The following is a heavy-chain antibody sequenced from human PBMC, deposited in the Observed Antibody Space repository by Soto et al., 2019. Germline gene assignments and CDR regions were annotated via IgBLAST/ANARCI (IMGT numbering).Heavy chain of an antibody. CDR3: ARGRIFGYNDYEPLGGLDY. D-gene: IGHD5-12*01. CDR1: GYSFTSND. CDR2: MNPNSDNT. J-gene: IGHJ4*02. V-gene: IGHV1-8*01. Sequence: ASVKVSCKASGYSFTSNDINWVRQATGQGLEWMGWMNPNSDNTGYAQKFQGRLTMTRSTSTNTAYMELNSLTSEDTAVYFCARGRIFGYNDYEPLGGLDYWGQIPKGTFSS.